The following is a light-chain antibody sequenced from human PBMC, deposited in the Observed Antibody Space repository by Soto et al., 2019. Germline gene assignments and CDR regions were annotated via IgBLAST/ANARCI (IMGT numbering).Light chain of an antibody. Sequence: GDRVTITCRASRDIRSYLSWYHQKPGRPPKLLIYEASDLQIGVPSRFSGSGSGTTFTLTITSLQPEDFATYYCQQSFYAPPTFGQGTKVDNK. CDR1: RDIRSY. J-gene: IGKJ1*01. CDR3: QQSFYAPPT. CDR2: EAS. V-gene: IGKV1-39*01.